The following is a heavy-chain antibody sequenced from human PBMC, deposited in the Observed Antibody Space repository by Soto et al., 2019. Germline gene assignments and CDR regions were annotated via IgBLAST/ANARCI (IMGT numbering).Heavy chain of an antibody. CDR3: ARDTGYNWNYDY. CDR2: IGTGYTSI. Sequence: PGGSLRLSCAASGFTFSTYGMNWVRQAAGMGLEWVSSIGTGYTSIFYAYLVKGRVTTSRNYDKDSLNLQPDSLRAEDTAVYDCARDTGYNWNYDYWGLGTLVTVSS. V-gene: IGHV3-21*01. J-gene: IGHJ4*01. CDR1: GFTFSTYG. D-gene: IGHD1-20*01.